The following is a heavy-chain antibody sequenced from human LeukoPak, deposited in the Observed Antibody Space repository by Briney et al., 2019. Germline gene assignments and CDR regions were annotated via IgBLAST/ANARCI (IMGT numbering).Heavy chain of an antibody. Sequence: PGGSLRLSCAASGFTFSSYEMNWVRQAPGQGLEWVSYISSSGSTIYYADSVKGRFTTSRDNAKNSLYLQMNSLRAEDTAVYYCARRTGTDPFDYWGQGTLVTVSS. J-gene: IGHJ4*02. V-gene: IGHV3-48*03. CDR1: GFTFSSYE. CDR2: ISSSGSTI. D-gene: IGHD7-27*01. CDR3: ARRTGTDPFDY.